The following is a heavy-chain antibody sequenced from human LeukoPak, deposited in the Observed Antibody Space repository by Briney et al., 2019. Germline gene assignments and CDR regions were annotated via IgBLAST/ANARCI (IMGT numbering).Heavy chain of an antibody. D-gene: IGHD3-16*01. CDR1: GFTVSGNY. CDR3: AKDRPSQAWA. Sequence: GGSLRLSCAASGFTVSGNYMAWVRQAPGKGLEWVSVIYSGGSTYYADSVKGRFTISRDNSKNTLYLQMSSLRADDTAVYYCAKDRPSQAWAGGKGTTVTVSS. CDR2: IYSGGST. V-gene: IGHV3-53*01. J-gene: IGHJ6*03.